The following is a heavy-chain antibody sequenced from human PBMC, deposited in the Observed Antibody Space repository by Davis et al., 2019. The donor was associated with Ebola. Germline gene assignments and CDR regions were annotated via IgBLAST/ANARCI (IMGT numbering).Heavy chain of an antibody. CDR3: TTDPRGLNYYDSSGYYYGGLDY. CDR1: GFTFSNAW. D-gene: IGHD3-22*01. V-gene: IGHV3-15*01. Sequence: GESLKISCTASGFTFSNAWMSWVRQAPGKGLEWVGRIKSKTDGGTTDYAAPVKGRFTISRDDSKNTLYLQMNSLKTEDTAVYYCTTDPRGLNYYDSSGYYYGGLDYWGQGTLVTVSS. CDR2: IKSKTDGGTT. J-gene: IGHJ4*02.